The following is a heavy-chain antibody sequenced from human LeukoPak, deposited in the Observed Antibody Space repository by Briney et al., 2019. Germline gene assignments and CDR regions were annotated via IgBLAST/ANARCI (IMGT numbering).Heavy chain of an antibody. CDR1: GFTFSSYA. Sequence: GGSLRLSCSASGFTFSSYAMHWVRQAPGKGLECVSSISSDGGSTYYADSVKGRFTISRDNSKNTLYLQMSSLRAEDTAVFYCVKRSYSGTYYYDYWGQGTLVTVSS. CDR2: ISSDGGST. V-gene: IGHV3-64D*06. CDR3: VKRSYSGTYYYDY. J-gene: IGHJ4*02. D-gene: IGHD5-12*01.